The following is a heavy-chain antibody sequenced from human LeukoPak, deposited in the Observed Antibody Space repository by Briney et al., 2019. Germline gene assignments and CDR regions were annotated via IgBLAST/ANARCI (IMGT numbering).Heavy chain of an antibody. J-gene: IGHJ4*02. CDR3: AKGKEWFGELSLDY. CDR1: GFTFSSYA. V-gene: IGHV3-30-3*01. CDR2: ISYDGSNK. D-gene: IGHD3-10*01. Sequence: PGGSLRLSCAASGFTFSSYAMHWVRQAPGKGLEWVAVISYDGSNKYYADSVKGRFTISRGNSKNTLYLQMNSLRAEDTAVYYCAKGKEWFGELSLDYWGQGTLVTVSS.